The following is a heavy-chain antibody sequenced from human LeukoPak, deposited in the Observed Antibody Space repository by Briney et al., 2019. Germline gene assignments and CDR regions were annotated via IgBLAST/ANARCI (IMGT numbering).Heavy chain of an antibody. V-gene: IGHV4-61*02. CDR3: ARDRGSYSSSWYGGWFDP. D-gene: IGHD6-13*01. CDR2: IYTSGST. Sequence: PSQTLSLTCTVSGGSISSGSYYWSWIRQPAGKGLEWIGRIYTSGSTNYNPSLKSRVTISVDTSKNQFSLKLSSVTAADTAVYYCARDRGSYSSSWYGGWFDPWGQGTLVTVSS. J-gene: IGHJ5*02. CDR1: GGSISSGSYY.